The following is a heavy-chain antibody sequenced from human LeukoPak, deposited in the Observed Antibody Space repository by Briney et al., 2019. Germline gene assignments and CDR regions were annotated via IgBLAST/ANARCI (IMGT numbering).Heavy chain of an antibody. D-gene: IGHD5-18*01. CDR2: ISYDGSNK. CDR3: ARPKGYHDLDAFDI. V-gene: IGHV3-30-3*01. Sequence: GGSLRLSCAASGFTFSSYAMHWVRQAPGKGLEWVAVISYDGSNKYYADSVKGRFTISRDNSKNTLYLQMNSLKAEDTAVYYCARPKGYHDLDAFDIWGQGTMVTVSS. J-gene: IGHJ3*02. CDR1: GFTFSSYA.